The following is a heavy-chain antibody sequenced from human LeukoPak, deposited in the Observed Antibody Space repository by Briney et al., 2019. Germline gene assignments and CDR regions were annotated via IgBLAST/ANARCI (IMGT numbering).Heavy chain of an antibody. CDR2: IYATGST. Sequence: SETLSLTCTVSGGSISSYYWSWLRPPPGKGLEWRGYIYATGSTNHNPSLKSRVTISVDTSKNPFSLNLRSVTAADTAVYYCARHASVRSPLGPWGQGTLVTVSS. V-gene: IGHV4-4*09. J-gene: IGHJ5*02. D-gene: IGHD3-16*01. CDR1: GGSISSYY. CDR3: ARHASVRSPLGP.